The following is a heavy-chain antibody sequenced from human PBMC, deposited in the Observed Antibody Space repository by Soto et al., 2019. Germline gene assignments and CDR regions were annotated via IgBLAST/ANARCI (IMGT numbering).Heavy chain of an antibody. V-gene: IGHV3-30*19. CDR1: GVTCSSYG. Sequence: GGSLRLSCAASGVTCSSYGMRWVRQAPGKGLEWVAVIWYDGSNKYYADSVKGRFTISRDNSKNTLYLQMNSLRAEDTAVYYCARVGIPRKRYYYYGMDVWGQGTTVTVSS. CDR2: IWYDGSNK. J-gene: IGHJ6*02. CDR3: ARVGIPRKRYYYYGMDV. D-gene: IGHD6-13*01.